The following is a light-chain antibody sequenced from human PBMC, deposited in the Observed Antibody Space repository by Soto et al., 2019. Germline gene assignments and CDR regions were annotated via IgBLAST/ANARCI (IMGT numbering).Light chain of an antibody. Sequence: DIQMTQSPSTLSAPVGDRVTITCRASQSISDSLAWYQQKPGKAPKLLIYEASNLKSGVPSRFSGSGSGTEYTLTISSLQPDDFASYYCQQYNGYWTFGQGTKVEIK. CDR3: QQYNGYWT. CDR1: QSISDS. V-gene: IGKV1-5*03. J-gene: IGKJ1*01. CDR2: EAS.